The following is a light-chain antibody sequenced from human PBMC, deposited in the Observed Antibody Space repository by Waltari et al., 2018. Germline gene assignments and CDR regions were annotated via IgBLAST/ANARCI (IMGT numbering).Light chain of an antibody. CDR1: NIGSKS. J-gene: IGLJ3*02. Sequence: SYVLTQPPSVSVAPGQTASITCGGNNIGSKSVHWYQQKPGQAPVLGVYDDRGRPSGVPERYSGSKSGNTATLSISGVEAGDEADYFCQVWDSSSDHWVFGGGTKLTAL. CDR2: DDR. CDR3: QVWDSSSDHWV. V-gene: IGLV3-21*02.